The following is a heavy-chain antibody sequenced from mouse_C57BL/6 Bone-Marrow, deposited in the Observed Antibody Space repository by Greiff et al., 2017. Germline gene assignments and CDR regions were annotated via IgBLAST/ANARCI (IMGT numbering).Heavy chain of an antibody. CDR2: INPSTGGT. J-gene: IGHJ2*01. D-gene: IGHD2-3*01. CDR1: GYSFTGYY. V-gene: IGHV1-42*01. CDR3: ARGDGYYDY. Sequence: EVQVVESGPELVKPGASVKISCKASGYSFTGYYMNWVKQSPEKSLEWIGEINPSTGGTTYNQKFKAKATLTVDKSSSKAYMQLKSLTSEDSAVYYCARGDGYYDYWGQGTTLTVSS.